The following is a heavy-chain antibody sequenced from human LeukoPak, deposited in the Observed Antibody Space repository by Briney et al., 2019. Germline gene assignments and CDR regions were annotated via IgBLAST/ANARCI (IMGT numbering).Heavy chain of an antibody. D-gene: IGHD4-17*01. J-gene: IGHJ2*01. Sequence: SETLSLTCTVSGDSISDYYWSWIRQPPGKELEWIGYIYYSGTTNYNPSLKSRVTISVDTSKKQFSLKLSSVTAADTAVYYCARVRVHGNYWYFDLWGRGTLVTVSS. CDR1: GDSISDYY. CDR2: IYYSGTT. CDR3: ARVRVHGNYWYFDL. V-gene: IGHV4-59*01.